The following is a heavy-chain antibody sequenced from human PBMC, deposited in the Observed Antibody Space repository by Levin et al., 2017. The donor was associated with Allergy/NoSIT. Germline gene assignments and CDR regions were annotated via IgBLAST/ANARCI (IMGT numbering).Heavy chain of an antibody. V-gene: IGHV3-30*03. D-gene: IGHD1-7*01. J-gene: IGHJ6*02. CDR3: ARDNAGTAYDGRNYYYYNGMDV. CDR2: ISFDGSHK. CDR1: GFSFSNYG. Sequence: PGGSLRLSCVASGFSFSNYGMHWVRQAPGRGLEWVALISFDGSHKLYTDSVEGRFTISRDDSKNTLYLQMNGLRAEDTAVFYCARDNAGTAYDGRNYYYYNGMDVWGQGTTVTVSS.